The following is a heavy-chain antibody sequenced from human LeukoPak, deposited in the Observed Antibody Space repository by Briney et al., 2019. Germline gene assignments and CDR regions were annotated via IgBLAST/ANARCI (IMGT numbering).Heavy chain of an antibody. V-gene: IGHV3-23*01. CDR3: AKSPYMVRGVNYWFDP. CDR2: ISGSGGST. J-gene: IGHJ5*02. CDR1: GSTFSSYA. D-gene: IGHD3-10*01. Sequence: PGGSLRLSCAASGSTFSSYAMSWVRQAPGKGLEWVSAISGSGGSTYYADSVKGRFTISRDNSKNTLYLQMNSLRAEDTAVYYCAKSPYMVRGVNYWFDPWGQGTLVTVSS.